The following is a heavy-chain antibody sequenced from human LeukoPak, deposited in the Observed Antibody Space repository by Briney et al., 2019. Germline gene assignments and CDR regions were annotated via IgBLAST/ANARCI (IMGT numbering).Heavy chain of an antibody. CDR2: IWYDGSNK. CDR1: GFTFSSYG. CDR3: AAIAEAPWGFDP. V-gene: IGHV3-33*01. J-gene: IGHJ5*02. Sequence: GGSLRLSCAASGFTFSSYGMHWVRQAPGKGLEWVAVIWYDGSNKYYADSVKGRFTISRDNSKNTLYLQMNSLRAEDTAVYYCAAIAEAPWGFDPWGQGTLVAVSS. D-gene: IGHD6-19*01.